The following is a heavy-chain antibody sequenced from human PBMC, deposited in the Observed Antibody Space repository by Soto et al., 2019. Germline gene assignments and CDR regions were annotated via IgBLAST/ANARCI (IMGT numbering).Heavy chain of an antibody. J-gene: IGHJ4*02. D-gene: IGHD3-22*01. CDR2: IYYSGST. V-gene: IGHV4-39*01. Sequence: PSETLSLTCTVSGGSISSSSYYWGWIRQPPGKGLEWIGSIYYSGSTYYNPSLKSRVTISVDTSKNQFSLKLSSVTAADTAVYYCSRRDKNYYDSSGYVGLWGEGTLVTFS. CDR3: SRRDKNYYDSSGYVGL. CDR1: GGSISSSSYY.